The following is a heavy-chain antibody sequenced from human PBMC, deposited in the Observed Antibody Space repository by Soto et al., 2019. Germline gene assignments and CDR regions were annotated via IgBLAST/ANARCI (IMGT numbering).Heavy chain of an antibody. J-gene: IGHJ4*02. CDR2: INPSGGST. CDR3: ARDGKSPVPLYSSSSGFDY. V-gene: IGHV1-46*01. D-gene: IGHD6-6*01. CDR1: GYTFTSYY. Sequence: QVQLVQSGAEVKKPGASVKVSCKASGYTFTSYYMHWVRQAPGQGLEWMGIINPSGGSTSYAQKFQGRVTMTRDTSTSTVYMELSSLRSEDTAVYYCARDGKSPVPLYSSSSGFDYWGQGPLVTVSS.